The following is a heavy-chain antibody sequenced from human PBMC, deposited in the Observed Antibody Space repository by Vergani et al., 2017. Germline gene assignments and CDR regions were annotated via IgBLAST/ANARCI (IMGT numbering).Heavy chain of an antibody. J-gene: IGHJ4*02. D-gene: IGHD2-15*01. CDR2: IYSSGCT. CDR1: GGSISSYY. CDR3: ASLYCSGGRCYSDY. Sequence: QVQLQESGPGLVKPSETLSLTCTVSGGSISSYYWSWIRQPPGKGLEWIGYIYSSGCTHYSPSLKSRVTISVDTAKNQISLKLSSVTAADTAVYYCASLYCSGGRCYSDYWGQGTLVTVSS. V-gene: IGHV4-59*01.